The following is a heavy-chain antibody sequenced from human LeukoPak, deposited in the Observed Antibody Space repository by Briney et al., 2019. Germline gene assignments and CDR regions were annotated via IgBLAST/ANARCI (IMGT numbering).Heavy chain of an antibody. V-gene: IGHV1-69*01. CDR3: ARKVFGRYYMDV. Sequence: ASVKVSCKGSGGTFSSYAISWVRQAPGQGLEWMGGIVPIFGTANYAQKFQGRVTITADESTSTAYMELSSLRSEDTAVYYCARKVFGRYYMDVWGKGTTVTVSS. CDR1: GGTFSSYA. J-gene: IGHJ6*03. CDR2: IVPIFGTA. D-gene: IGHD3-10*02.